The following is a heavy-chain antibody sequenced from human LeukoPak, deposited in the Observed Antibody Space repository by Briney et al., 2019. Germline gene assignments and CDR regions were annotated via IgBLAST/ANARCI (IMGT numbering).Heavy chain of an antibody. CDR3: ARDPSLGKIQGLLFYGSGYSRALDY. CDR1: GFPFSVYE. J-gene: IGHJ4*02. D-gene: IGHD3-10*01. Sequence: GGSLRLSCAVSGFPFSVYEMNWVRQAPGKGLEWVSSISTSSTYIYYADSVKGRFTISRDNANNSLYLQMNSLRAEDTAVYYCARDPSLGKIQGLLFYGSGYSRALDYWGQGTLVTVSS. CDR2: ISTSSTYI. V-gene: IGHV3-21*01.